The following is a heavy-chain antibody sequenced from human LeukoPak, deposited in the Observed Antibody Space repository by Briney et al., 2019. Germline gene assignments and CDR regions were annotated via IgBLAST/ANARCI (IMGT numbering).Heavy chain of an antibody. CDR2: IYYSGST. J-gene: IGHJ4*02. D-gene: IGHD6-19*01. CDR3: ARVLVAVAGTPDY. V-gene: IGHV4-59*01. Sequence: SETLSLTCTVSGGSISSYYWSWIRQPPGKGLEWIGYIYYSGSTNYNPSLKSRVTISVDTSKNQFSLKLSSVTAADTAVYYCARVLVAVAGTPDYWGQGTLVTVSS. CDR1: GGSISSYY.